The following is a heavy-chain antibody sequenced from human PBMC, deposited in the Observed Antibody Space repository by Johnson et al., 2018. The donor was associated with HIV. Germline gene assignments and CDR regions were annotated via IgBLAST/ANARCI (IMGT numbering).Heavy chain of an antibody. J-gene: IGHJ3*02. CDR2: IKQEGIEK. CDR3: ARVLRLPRLGAFDI. V-gene: IGHV3-7*02. D-gene: IGHD5-12*01. Sequence: VQLVESGGGLAQPGGSLRLSCAASGFSFSSYWMSWVRQAPGKGLEWVANIKQEGIEKYYVDSVKGRFTISRDNAKNSLYLQMNSLRAEDTAVYYCARVLRLPRLGAFDIWGQGTMVTVSS. CDR1: GFSFSSYW.